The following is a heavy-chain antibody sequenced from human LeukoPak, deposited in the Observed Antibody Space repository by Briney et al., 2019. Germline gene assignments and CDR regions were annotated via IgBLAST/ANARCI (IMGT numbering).Heavy chain of an antibody. J-gene: IGHJ3*02. CDR2: IYYSGST. V-gene: IGHV4-59*01. Sequence: SETLSLTCTVSGGSISSYYWSWIRQPPGKGLEWIGYIYYSGSTNYNPSLKSRVTISVDTSKNQFSLKLSSVTAADTAVYYCAGEQPMTDCGGDCYSSAFDIWGQGTMVTVSS. CDR1: GGSISSYY. CDR3: AGEQPMTDCGGDCYSSAFDI. D-gene: IGHD2-21*02.